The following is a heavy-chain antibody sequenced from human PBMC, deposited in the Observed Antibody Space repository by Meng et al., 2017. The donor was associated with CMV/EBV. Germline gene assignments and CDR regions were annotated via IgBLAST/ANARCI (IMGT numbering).Heavy chain of an antibody. Sequence: GESLKISCAASGFTFSSYGMDWVRQAPGKGLEWVAVIWYDGSNTYYADSVKGRFTISRDNSKNTLYLQMNSLRAEDTAVYYCAKEAAARRSYYYYCMDVWGQGTTVTVSS. V-gene: IGHV3-33*06. CDR3: AKEAAARRSYYYYCMDV. CDR1: GFTFSSYG. CDR2: IWYDGSNT. D-gene: IGHD6-6*01. J-gene: IGHJ6*02.